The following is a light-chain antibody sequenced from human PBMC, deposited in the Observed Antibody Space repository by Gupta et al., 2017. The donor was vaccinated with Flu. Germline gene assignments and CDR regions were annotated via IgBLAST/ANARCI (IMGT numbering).Light chain of an antibody. CDR3: QQYNNWPPHS. CDR2: GAS. J-gene: IGKJ2*03. V-gene: IGKV3-15*01. CDR1: QSVSSN. Sequence: EIVMTQSPATLSVSPGERATLSCRASQSVSSNLAWYQQKPGQAPRLLIYGASTRDTGIPARFSGSGSGTEFTLTISSRQSEDFAVYYCQQYNNWPPHSFGQGTKMEIK.